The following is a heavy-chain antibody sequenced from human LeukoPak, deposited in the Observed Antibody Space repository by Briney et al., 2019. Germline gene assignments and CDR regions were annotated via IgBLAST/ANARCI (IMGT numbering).Heavy chain of an antibody. CDR3: ARLLAVAGTIDY. Sequence: GESLRISCKGSGYSFTSYWIGWVRQMPGKGLEWMGIIYPGDSGTRYSPSFQGQVTISADKSIGTAYLQWSSLKASDTAMYYCARLLAVAGTIDYWGQGTLVTVSA. D-gene: IGHD6-19*01. CDR1: GYSFTSYW. J-gene: IGHJ4*02. V-gene: IGHV5-51*01. CDR2: IYPGDSGT.